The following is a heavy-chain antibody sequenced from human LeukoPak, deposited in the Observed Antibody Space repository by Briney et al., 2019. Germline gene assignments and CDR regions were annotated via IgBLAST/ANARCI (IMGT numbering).Heavy chain of an antibody. CDR2: ISYDGSNK. V-gene: IGHV3-30*18. Sequence: PGGSLRLSCAASGFTFSSYEMNWVRQAPGKGLEWVAVISYDGSNKYYADSVKGRFTISRDNSKNTLYLQMNSLRAEDTAVYYCAKDLARGSYEFDLYAFDIWGQGTMATVSS. CDR3: AKDLARGSYEFDLYAFDI. D-gene: IGHD1-26*01. CDR1: GFTFSSYE. J-gene: IGHJ3*02.